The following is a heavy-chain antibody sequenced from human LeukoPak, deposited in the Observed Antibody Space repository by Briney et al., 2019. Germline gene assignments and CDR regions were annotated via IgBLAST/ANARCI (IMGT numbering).Heavy chain of an antibody. CDR2: ISGSGGST. CDR3: ARGGWGSNPLHYYYYYMDV. V-gene: IGHV3-23*01. CDR1: GFTFSSYA. D-gene: IGHD4-11*01. J-gene: IGHJ6*03. Sequence: PGGSLRLSCAASGFTFSSYAMSWVRQAPGKGLEWVSAISGSGGSTYYADSVKGRFTISRDNAKNSLYLQMNSLRAEDTAVYYCARGGWGSNPLHYYYYYMDVWGKGTTVTVSS.